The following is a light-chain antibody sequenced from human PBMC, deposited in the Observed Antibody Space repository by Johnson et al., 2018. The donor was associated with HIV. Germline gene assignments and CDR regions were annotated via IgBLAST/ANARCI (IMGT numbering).Light chain of an antibody. CDR3: GTWDSSLSGYV. CDR2: KNN. Sequence: QSVLTQPPSVSAAPGQRVTISCSGASSTFGNSYISWYQLLPGSPPKLLVFKNNERPSGIPDRFSGSNSGTSATLDITGLQTGDEADYYCGTWDSSLSGYVFGSGTKVSVL. V-gene: IGLV1-51*02. J-gene: IGLJ1*01. CDR1: SSTFGNSY.